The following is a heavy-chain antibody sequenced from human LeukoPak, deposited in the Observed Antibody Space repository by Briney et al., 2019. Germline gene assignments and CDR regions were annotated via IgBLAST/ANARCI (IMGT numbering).Heavy chain of an antibody. Sequence: SETLSLTCAVYGGSFSGNYWSWIRQPPGKGLEWIGEINHSGSTNYNPSLKSRVTISVDTSMNQFSLKLSSVTAADTAVYYCARGIAARQDYYYYYMDVWGKGTTVTVSS. CDR3: ARGIAARQDYYYYYMDV. CDR2: INHSGST. CDR1: GGSFSGNY. D-gene: IGHD6-6*01. J-gene: IGHJ6*03. V-gene: IGHV4-34*01.